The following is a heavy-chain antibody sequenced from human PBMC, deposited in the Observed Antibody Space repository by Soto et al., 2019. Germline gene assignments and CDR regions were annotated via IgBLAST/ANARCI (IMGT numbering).Heavy chain of an antibody. CDR3: ARQFSGHFPNSNWFDP. V-gene: IGHV4-31*03. Sequence: PSETLSLTCSVSGDSIDNTVFFWNWIRQHPEKGLEWIGYISSSGKTYYNPSLKSRVTMSLDTSRNHFSLNLTSVTAADTAVYFCARQFSGHFPNSNWFDPGCQGTLVTDSS. CDR2: ISSSGKT. J-gene: IGHJ5*02. CDR1: GDSIDNTVFF.